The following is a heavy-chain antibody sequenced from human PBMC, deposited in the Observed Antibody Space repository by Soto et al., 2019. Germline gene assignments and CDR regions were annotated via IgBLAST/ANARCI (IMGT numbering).Heavy chain of an antibody. CDR3: ASQIPSGAAYYFDY. D-gene: IGHD6-25*01. Sequence: GGSLRLSCAASGFTFSSYSMNWVRQAPGKGLEWVSYISSSSSTIYYADSVKGRFTISRDNAKNSLYLQMNSLRAEDTAVCYCASQIPSGAAYYFDYWGQGTLVTVSS. CDR2: ISSSSSTI. V-gene: IGHV3-48*04. J-gene: IGHJ4*02. CDR1: GFTFSSYS.